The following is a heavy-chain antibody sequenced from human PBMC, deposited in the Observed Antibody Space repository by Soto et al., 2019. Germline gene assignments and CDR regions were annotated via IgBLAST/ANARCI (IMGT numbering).Heavy chain of an antibody. CDR3: ARDLYDILTGYYTPGPIDP. Sequence: SQTLSLTCAISGDSVSSNSAAWNWIRQSPSRGLEWLGRTYYRSKWYNDYAVSVKSRITINPDTSKNQFSLQLNSVTPEDTAVYYCARDLYDILTGYYTPGPIDPWGQGTLVTVSS. CDR1: GDSVSSNSAA. D-gene: IGHD3-9*01. V-gene: IGHV6-1*01. J-gene: IGHJ5*02. CDR2: TYYRSKWYN.